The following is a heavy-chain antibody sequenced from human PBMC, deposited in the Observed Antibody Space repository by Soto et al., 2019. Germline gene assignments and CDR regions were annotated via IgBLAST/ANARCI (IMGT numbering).Heavy chain of an antibody. CDR2: ISYSGST. CDR3: ARENNVLPGGYFDY. J-gene: IGHJ4*02. D-gene: IGHD3-10*01. Sequence: SETLSLTCTVSGGSISSGEYYWTWIRQPPGKGLEWIGYISYSGSTHYSPSLKSRVTISVDTSKNQFSLKLSSVTAADTAVYYCARENNVLPGGYFDYWGQGTLVTVSS. CDR1: GGSISSGEYY. V-gene: IGHV4-30-4*01.